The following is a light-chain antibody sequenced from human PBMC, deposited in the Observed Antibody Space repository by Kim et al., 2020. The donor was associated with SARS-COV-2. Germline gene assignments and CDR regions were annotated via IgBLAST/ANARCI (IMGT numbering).Light chain of an antibody. Sequence: LAPGERATRACRASQSVSSTYFAWYQHKPGRAPRRLIYGTSSRATGIPDRFSGSGSGTDFTLTIGRLEPEDSALYYCQQYGSSPLTFGGGTKVEI. CDR1: QSVSSTY. CDR3: QQYGSSPLT. CDR2: GTS. J-gene: IGKJ4*01. V-gene: IGKV3-20*01.